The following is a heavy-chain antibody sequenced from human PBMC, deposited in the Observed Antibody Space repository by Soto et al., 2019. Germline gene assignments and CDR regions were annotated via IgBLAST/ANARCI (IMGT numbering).Heavy chain of an antibody. D-gene: IGHD3-10*02. J-gene: IGHJ2*01. CDR3: ARDYLFFFQVEDGIGDVRSVSAFLLNRSSDL. Sequence: KGLERMAKIKQEGSEKYYVDSVKGRFTIARDNAKNSLYLQMNSLRAEDMAVYYCARDYLFFFQVEDGIGDVRSVSAFLLNRSSDL. CDR2: IKQEGSEK. V-gene: IGHV3-7*01.